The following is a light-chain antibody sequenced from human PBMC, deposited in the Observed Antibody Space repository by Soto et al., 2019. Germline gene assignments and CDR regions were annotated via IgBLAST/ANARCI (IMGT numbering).Light chain of an antibody. J-gene: IGLJ1*01. Sequence: QSALTQPASVSGSPGQSITISCTGTSSDVGGYNYVFWYQQHPGKAPQLMIYDVSDRPSGISSRFSGSKSGNTASLTISGLQAEDEADYYCSSYTSSDTYVFGTGTKVTVL. CDR1: SSDVGGYNY. CDR2: DVS. V-gene: IGLV2-14*03. CDR3: SSYTSSDTYV.